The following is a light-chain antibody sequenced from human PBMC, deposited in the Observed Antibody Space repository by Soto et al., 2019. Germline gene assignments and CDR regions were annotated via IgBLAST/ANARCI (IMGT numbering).Light chain of an antibody. CDR3: QQYNNWPLT. CDR1: QSISRN. V-gene: IGKV3-15*01. Sequence: EIVMTQSPATLSVSPGERVTLSCRASQSISRNLAWYQQKPGQAPRLLIYGASSRATGIPVRFSGSGSGTEFTLTISSLQSEDFAVYYCQQYNNWPLTFGQGTRLEIK. CDR2: GAS. J-gene: IGKJ5*01.